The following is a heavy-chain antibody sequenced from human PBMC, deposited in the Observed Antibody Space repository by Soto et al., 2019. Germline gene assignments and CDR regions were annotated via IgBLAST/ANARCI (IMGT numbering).Heavy chain of an antibody. CDR1: GFTFSNAW. CDR2: IKSKTDGGTT. D-gene: IGHD5-18*01. CDR3: TTQDTAMVIGYYYYGMDV. J-gene: IGHJ6*02. V-gene: IGHV3-15*07. Sequence: PGGSLRLSCAASGFTFSNAWMNWVRQAPGKGLEWVGRIKSKTDGGTTDYAAPVKGRFTISRDDSKNTLYLQMNSLKTEDTAVYYCTTQDTAMVIGYYYYGMDVWGQGTTVTVSS.